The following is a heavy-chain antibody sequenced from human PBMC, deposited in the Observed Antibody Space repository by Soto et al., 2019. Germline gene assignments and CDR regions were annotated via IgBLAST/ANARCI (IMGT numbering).Heavy chain of an antibody. CDR2: ISGGGNDA. J-gene: IGHJ4*02. CDR1: RFTFSSYA. CDR3: ARSLFLALTDTEPFDY. Sequence: EVQLLESGGGLVQPGGSLVLSCAASRFTFSSYAMSWVRQAPGKGLEWVSSISGGGNDAYYADSVKGRFTISRDNSQNTLYLQMSSLRADYTAVYYCARSLFLALTDTEPFDYWGQGALVTVSS. D-gene: IGHD3-3*02. V-gene: IGHV3-23*01.